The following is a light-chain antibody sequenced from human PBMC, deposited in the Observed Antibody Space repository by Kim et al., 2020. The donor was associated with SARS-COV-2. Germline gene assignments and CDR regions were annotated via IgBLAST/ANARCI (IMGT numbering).Light chain of an antibody. CDR1: SSDIGGYDY. CDR3: SSYAGSSRTV. Sequence: QSALTQPPSASGSPGQSVTISCTGTSSDIGGYDYVSWYQQHPGKAPKLMIYEVSKRPSGVADRFSASKSGNTASLTVSGLQAEDEADYYCSSYAGSSRTVFGGGTQLTVL. J-gene: IGLJ2*01. V-gene: IGLV2-8*01. CDR2: EVS.